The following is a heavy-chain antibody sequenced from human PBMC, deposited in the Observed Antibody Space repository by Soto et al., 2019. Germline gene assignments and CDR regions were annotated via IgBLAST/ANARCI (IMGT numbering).Heavy chain of an antibody. D-gene: IGHD3-22*01. J-gene: IGHJ4*02. Sequence: QLQLQESGSGLVKPSQTLSLTCAVSGGSISSGGYSWSWIRQPPGNGLEWIGYIYHSGSTYYNPSLKSRVTISVDRSKNQFSLKLSSVTAADTAVYYCARVGPYDSSGYYYHYFDYWGQGTLVTVSS. V-gene: IGHV4-30-2*01. CDR1: GGSISSGGYS. CDR3: ARVGPYDSSGYYYHYFDY. CDR2: IYHSGST.